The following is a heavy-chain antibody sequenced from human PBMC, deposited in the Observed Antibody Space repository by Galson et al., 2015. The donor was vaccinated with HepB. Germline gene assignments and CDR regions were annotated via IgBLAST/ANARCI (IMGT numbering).Heavy chain of an antibody. CDR1: GFTFSSYS. CDR2: ISSSSSYI. D-gene: IGHD3-22*01. V-gene: IGHV3-21*01. CDR3: ARDVTMIHFNADY. Sequence: SLRLSCAASGFTFSSYSMNWVRQAPGKGLEWVSSISSSSSYIYYADSVKGRFTISRDNAKNSLYLQMNSLRAEDTAVYYCARDVTMIHFNADYWGQGTLVTVSS. J-gene: IGHJ4*02.